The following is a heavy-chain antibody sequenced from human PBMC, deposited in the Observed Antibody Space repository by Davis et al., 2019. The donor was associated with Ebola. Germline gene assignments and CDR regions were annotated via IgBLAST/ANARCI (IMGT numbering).Heavy chain of an antibody. CDR3: ARPILAAAGHLNGMDV. J-gene: IGHJ6*02. Sequence: KVSCKGSGYSFTSYWISWVRQMPGKGLEWMGRIDPSDSYTNYSPSFQGHVTISADKSISTAYLQWSSLKASDTAMYYCARPILAAAGHLNGMDVWGQGTTVTVSS. V-gene: IGHV5-10-1*01. D-gene: IGHD6-13*01. CDR1: GYSFTSYW. CDR2: IDPSDSYT.